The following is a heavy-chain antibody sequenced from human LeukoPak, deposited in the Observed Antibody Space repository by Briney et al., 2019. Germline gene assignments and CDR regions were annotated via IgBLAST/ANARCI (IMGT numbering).Heavy chain of an antibody. J-gene: IGHJ4*02. Sequence: GESLKISCKGSGYSFTSYWIGWVRQMPGKGLEWMGIIYPGDSDTRYSPSFQGQVTISADKSIRTAYLQWSSLKASDTAMYYCARHPNYYDSSGYYYAPVDYWGQGTLVTVSS. CDR3: ARHPNYYDSSGYYYAPVDY. D-gene: IGHD3-22*01. CDR2: IYPGDSDT. V-gene: IGHV5-51*01. CDR1: GYSFTSYW.